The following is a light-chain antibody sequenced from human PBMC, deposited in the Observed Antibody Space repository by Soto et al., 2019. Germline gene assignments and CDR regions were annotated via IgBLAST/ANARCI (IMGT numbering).Light chain of an antibody. CDR2: AAS. V-gene: IGKV1-39*01. J-gene: IGKJ5*01. CDR1: QSISNY. CDR3: QQSYGTPII. Sequence: DIQMTQSPFSLSAPVGDRVTINCRASQSISNYLNWYQQKQGKAPKLLIYAASTLQSGVPSRFSGSGSGTDFTLTISSLQPEDSATYYCQQSYGTPIIFGQGTRLANK.